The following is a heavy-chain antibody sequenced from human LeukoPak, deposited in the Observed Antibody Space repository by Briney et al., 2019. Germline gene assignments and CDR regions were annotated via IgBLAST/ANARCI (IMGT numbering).Heavy chain of an antibody. CDR1: GFTFSGYW. CDR2: ISYDGSDK. D-gene: IGHD2-21*02. Sequence: GGSLRLSCAASGFTFSGYWMTWVRQAPGKGLEWVAVISYDGSDKYYADSVKGRFTISRDNSRNTLFLQMNSLRAEDTAVYFCARDVGGGDTFDYWGQGTLVTVSS. J-gene: IGHJ4*02. CDR3: ARDVGGGDTFDY. V-gene: IGHV3-30*03.